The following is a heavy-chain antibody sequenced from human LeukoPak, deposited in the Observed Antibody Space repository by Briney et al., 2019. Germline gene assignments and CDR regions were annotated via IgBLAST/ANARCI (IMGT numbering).Heavy chain of an antibody. D-gene: IGHD4-17*01. CDR2: INPNSGGT. CDR3: ARAYDYGDYEDYYYYYMDV. CDR1: GFTFSTSA. Sequence: ASVKVSCKTSGFTFSTSAVQWVRQAPGQGLEWMGWINPNSGGTNYAQKFQGRVTMTRDTSISTAYMELSRLRSDDTAVYYCARAYDYGDYEDYYYYYMDVWGKGTTVTVSS. V-gene: IGHV1-2*02. J-gene: IGHJ6*03.